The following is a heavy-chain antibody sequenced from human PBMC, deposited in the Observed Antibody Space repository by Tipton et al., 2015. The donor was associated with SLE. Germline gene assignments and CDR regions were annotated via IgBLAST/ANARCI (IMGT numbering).Heavy chain of an antibody. CDR2: ISFDGSTR. J-gene: IGHJ6*03. CDR3: ARDPNSSDYYYYYYMDV. D-gene: IGHD6-6*01. V-gene: IGHV3-30*04. Sequence: SLRLSCVASAFRFNTYAMHWVCQAPGKGLQWVALISFDGSTRYYVDSVKGRFTISRDNSKNTLYLQMNSLSAEDTAVYYCARDPNSSDYYYYYYMDVWGKGTAVTVSS. CDR1: AFRFNTYA.